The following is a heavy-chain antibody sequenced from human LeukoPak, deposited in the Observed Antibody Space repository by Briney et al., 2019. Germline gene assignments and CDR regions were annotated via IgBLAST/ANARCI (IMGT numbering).Heavy chain of an antibody. V-gene: IGHV1-24*01. J-gene: IGHJ6*01. CDR2: FDPEDGET. CDR1: GYTLTELS. Sequence: ASVNVSFNVSGYTLTELSMHWVRQPPGKGLEWMGGFDPEDGETIYAQKFQGRVTMTEDTSTDTAYMELSSLRSEDTAVYYCATRRDYGMDVWADRPTVTVSS. CDR3: ATRRDYGMDV.